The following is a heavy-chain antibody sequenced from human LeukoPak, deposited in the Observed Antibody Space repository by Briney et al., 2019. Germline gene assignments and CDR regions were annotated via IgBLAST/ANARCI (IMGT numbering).Heavy chain of an antibody. V-gene: IGHV3-48*03. CDR2: ISSSGSTI. D-gene: IGHD2-21*02. CDR3: ARVADCGGDCYLDY. J-gene: IGHJ4*02. CDR1: GFTFSSHE. Sequence: GGSLRLSCAASGFTFSSHEMNWVRQAPGKGLEWVSYISSSGSTIYYADSVKGRFTISRDNAENSLYLQMNSLRAEDTAVYYCARVADCGGDCYLDYWGQGTLVTVSS.